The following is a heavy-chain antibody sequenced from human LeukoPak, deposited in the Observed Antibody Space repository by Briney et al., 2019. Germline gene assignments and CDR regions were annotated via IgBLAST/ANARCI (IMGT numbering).Heavy chain of an antibody. CDR2: INHSGRT. D-gene: IGHD3-16*01. Sequence: SETLSLTCAVYGGSFSGYYWSWIRQPPGKGLEWIGEINHSGRTNYNPSLKSRVTISVDTSKNQFSLKLSSVTAADTAVYYCARETSQKGAHYMDVWGKGTTVTISS. V-gene: IGHV4-34*01. CDR1: GGSFSGYY. J-gene: IGHJ6*03. CDR3: ARETSQKGAHYMDV.